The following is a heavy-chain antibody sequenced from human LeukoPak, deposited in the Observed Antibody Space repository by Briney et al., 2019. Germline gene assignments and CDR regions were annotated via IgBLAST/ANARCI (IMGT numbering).Heavy chain of an antibody. Sequence: GASVKVSCKASGYTFTSYGISWVRQAPGQGLEWTGWIGAYNGNTNYAQKLQGRVTITADKSTSTAYMELSSLRSEDTAVYYCASGHYDYAWRSISPTNYFDNWGQGTLVTVSS. J-gene: IGHJ4*02. V-gene: IGHV1-18*01. D-gene: IGHD3-16*01. CDR3: ASGHYDYAWRSISPTNYFDN. CDR2: IGAYNGNT. CDR1: GYTFTSYG.